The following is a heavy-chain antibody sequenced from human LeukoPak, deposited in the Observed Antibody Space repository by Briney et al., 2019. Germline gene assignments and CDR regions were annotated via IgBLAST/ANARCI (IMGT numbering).Heavy chain of an antibody. Sequence: GESLQISCTGSGYIFTSYWISWVRQLPGKGLEWMGRIDPSDSYTNYSPAFQGHVTISADKSISTAYLQWSSLQASDTAMYYCATSSTPIVVGDYWGQGTLVTVSS. D-gene: IGHD2-15*01. CDR2: IDPSDSYT. J-gene: IGHJ4*02. CDR1: GYIFTSYW. CDR3: ATSSTPIVVGDY. V-gene: IGHV5-10-1*01.